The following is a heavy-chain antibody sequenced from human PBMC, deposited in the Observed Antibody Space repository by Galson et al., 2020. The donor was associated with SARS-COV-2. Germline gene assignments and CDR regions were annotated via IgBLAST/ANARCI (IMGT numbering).Heavy chain of an antibody. Sequence: NSGGSLRLSCAASGFTFVNYHMNWVRQAPGKGLEWISSISGDSAYRHYEDSVKGRFTVSRDNAKNSQFLQMNSLRVEDTAIYYCARPLELGGSGKWYFDLWGRGTLVTVSS. J-gene: IGHJ2*01. V-gene: IGHV3-21*01. CDR3: ARPLELGGSGKWYFDL. CDR2: ISGDSAYR. D-gene: IGHD3-10*01. CDR1: GFTFVNYH.